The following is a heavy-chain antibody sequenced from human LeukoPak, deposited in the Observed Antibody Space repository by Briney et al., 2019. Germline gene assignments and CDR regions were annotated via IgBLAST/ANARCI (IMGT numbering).Heavy chain of an antibody. J-gene: IGHJ5*02. Sequence: SATLSLTCTVSGASISNYYRSWIRQPAGKGLEWIGRFYASGTTYYNPSLRSRVTLSIDTSKNHFSLKLSSVTAADTAVYYCARTHCGGGSCDKFDPWGQGILVTVSS. CDR2: FYASGTT. CDR3: ARTHCGGGSCDKFDP. V-gene: IGHV4-4*07. D-gene: IGHD2-15*01. CDR1: GASISNYY.